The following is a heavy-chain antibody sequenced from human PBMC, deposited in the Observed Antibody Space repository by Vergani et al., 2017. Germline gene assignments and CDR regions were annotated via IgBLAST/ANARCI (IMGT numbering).Heavy chain of an antibody. CDR3: ASQCSGGSCFKEGGVDY. Sequence: QLQLQESGSGLVKPSQTLSLTCAVSGGSISSGGYSWSWIRQPPGKGLEWIGYIYQSGSTYYNPSLKSRVTISVDRSKNQFSLKLSSVTAADTAVYYCASQCSGGSCFKEGGVDYWGQGTLVTVSS. CDR1: GGSISSGGYS. V-gene: IGHV4-30-2*01. D-gene: IGHD2-15*01. J-gene: IGHJ4*02. CDR2: IYQSGST.